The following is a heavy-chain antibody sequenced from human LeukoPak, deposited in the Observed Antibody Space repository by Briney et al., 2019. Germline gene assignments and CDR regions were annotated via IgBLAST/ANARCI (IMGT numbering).Heavy chain of an antibody. CDR3: ARDRVRYDYYDSSGYDAFDI. Sequence: ASVKVSCKASGYTLTGYYMHWVRQAPGQGLEWMGWINPNSGGTNYAQKFQGRVTMTRDTSISTAYMELSRLRSDDTAVYYCARDRVRYDYYDSSGYDAFDIWGQGTMVTVSS. V-gene: IGHV1-2*02. J-gene: IGHJ3*02. D-gene: IGHD3-22*01. CDR1: GYTLTGYY. CDR2: INPNSGGT.